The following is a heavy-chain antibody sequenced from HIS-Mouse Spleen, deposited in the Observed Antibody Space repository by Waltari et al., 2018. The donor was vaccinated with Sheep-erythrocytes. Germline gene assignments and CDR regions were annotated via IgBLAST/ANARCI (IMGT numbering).Heavy chain of an antibody. V-gene: IGHV4-31*03. CDR1: GGSISSGGYY. D-gene: IGHD1-26*01. J-gene: IGHJ3*02. Sequence: QVQLQESGPGLVKPSQTLSLTCTVSGGSISSGGYYWSWIRQHPGKGLEWIGYIYYSGGTASNPALKSRVTISVDTSKNQFALKLSSVTAADTAVYYCARGKQYWEAFDIWGQGTMVTVSS. CDR2: IYYSGGT. CDR3: ARGKQYWEAFDI.